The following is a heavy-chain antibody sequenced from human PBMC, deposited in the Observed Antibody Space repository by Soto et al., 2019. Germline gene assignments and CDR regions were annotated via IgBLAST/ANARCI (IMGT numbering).Heavy chain of an antibody. CDR3: ARGLITGSHYSGGWYYFDS. Sequence: SETLSLTCTVSGGSISSYYWSWIRQPPGKGLEWIGYIYYSESTNYNPSLKSRVTISVDTSKNQFSLKLSSVTAADTAVYYCARGLITGSHYSGGWYYFDSWGQGTQVTVS. CDR1: GGSISSYY. D-gene: IGHD6-19*01. J-gene: IGHJ4*02. CDR2: IYYSEST. V-gene: IGHV4-59*01.